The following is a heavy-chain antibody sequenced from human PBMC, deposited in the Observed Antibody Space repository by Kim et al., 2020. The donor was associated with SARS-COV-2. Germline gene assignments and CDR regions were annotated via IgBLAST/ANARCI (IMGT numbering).Heavy chain of an antibody. D-gene: IGHD1-1*01. CDR3: ARARTTSYYGMDV. J-gene: IGHJ6*02. Sequence: YNPSLKSRVTMSVDTSKNQFSLKLSSVTAADTAVYYCARARTTSYYGMDVWGQGTTVTVSS. V-gene: IGHV4-4*07.